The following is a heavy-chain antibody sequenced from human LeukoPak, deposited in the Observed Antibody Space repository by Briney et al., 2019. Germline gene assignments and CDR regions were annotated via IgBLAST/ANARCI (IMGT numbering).Heavy chain of an antibody. CDR1: GGSFSGYY. J-gene: IGHJ6*02. D-gene: IGHD6-6*01. CDR2: INHNGST. CDR3: ARGLSSDHYYGMDV. Sequence: SETLSLTCAVYGGSFSGYYWSLIRQPPGKGLEWIGEINHNGSTNYNPSLKSRVTISVDTSKNQFSLKLSSVTAADTAVYYCARGLSSDHYYGMDVWGQGTTVTVSS. V-gene: IGHV4-34*01.